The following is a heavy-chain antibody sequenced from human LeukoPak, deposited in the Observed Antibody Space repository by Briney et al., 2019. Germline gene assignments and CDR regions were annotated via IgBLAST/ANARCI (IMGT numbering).Heavy chain of an antibody. D-gene: IGHD3-9*01. CDR3: ARAIIIYDILTGYKYYFDY. V-gene: IGHV4-39*07. J-gene: IGHJ4*02. CDR2: INHSGST. Sequence: SQTLSLTCTVSGGSISSGSYYWSWIRQPPGKGLEWIGEINHSGSTNYNPSLKSRVTISVDTSKNQFSLKLSSVTAADTAVYYCARAIIIYDILTGYKYYFDYWGQGTLVTVSS. CDR1: GGSISSGSYY.